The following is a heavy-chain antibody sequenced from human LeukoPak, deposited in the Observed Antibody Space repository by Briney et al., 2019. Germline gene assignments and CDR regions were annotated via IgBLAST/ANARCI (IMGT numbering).Heavy chain of an antibody. CDR3: ARDDWRHSSSWLGNAFDI. Sequence: PGGSLRLSCAASGFTFSSYSMNWVRQAPWKGLEWVSYISSSSSTIYYADSVKGRFTISRDNAKNSLYLQMNSLRAEDTAVYYCARDDWRHSSSWLGNAFDIWGQGTMVTVSS. CDR1: GFTFSSYS. V-gene: IGHV3-48*01. J-gene: IGHJ3*02. CDR2: ISSSSSTI. D-gene: IGHD6-13*01.